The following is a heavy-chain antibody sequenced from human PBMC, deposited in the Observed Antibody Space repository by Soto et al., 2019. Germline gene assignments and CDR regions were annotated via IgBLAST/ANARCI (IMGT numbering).Heavy chain of an antibody. Sequence: QVQLQESGPGLGKPSQTLSLTCTVSGGSICSVDYYWSWIRQPPGKGLEWIGYIYYSGSTYYNPSLKSRVTISVDTSKNQFSLKLSSVTAADTAVYYCARVGGFGATTIDYWGQGTLVTVSS. D-gene: IGHD3-10*01. CDR2: IYYSGST. CDR1: GGSICSVDYY. V-gene: IGHV4-30-4*01. J-gene: IGHJ4*02. CDR3: ARVGGFGATTIDY.